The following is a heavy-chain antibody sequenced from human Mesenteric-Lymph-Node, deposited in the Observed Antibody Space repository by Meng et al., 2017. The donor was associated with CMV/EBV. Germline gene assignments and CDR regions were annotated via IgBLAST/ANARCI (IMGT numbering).Heavy chain of an antibody. CDR2: IRSKSNSYAT. V-gene: IGHV3-73*01. CDR3: TQIDGDAFDL. D-gene: IGHD5-24*01. Sequence: SCAASGFTFSGSTMHWVRQASGKGLEWVGRIRSKSNSYATAYAASLQGRFTISRDDSKNTAYLQMNSLKTEDTAVYYCTQIDGDAFDLWGLGTMVTVSS. J-gene: IGHJ3*01. CDR1: GFTFSGST.